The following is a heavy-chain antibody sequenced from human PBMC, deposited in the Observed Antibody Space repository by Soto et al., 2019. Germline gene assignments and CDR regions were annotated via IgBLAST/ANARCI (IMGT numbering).Heavy chain of an antibody. Sequence: AGLSLRLSCAASGFTLDDYTMHLVRQAPGKGLEWVSLISWDGGSTYYADSVKGRFTISRDNSKNSLYLQMNSLRTEDTALYYCAKDAGYCISTSCLSYYYYYGMDVWGQGTTVTVS. CDR3: AKDAGYCISTSCLSYYYYYGMDV. J-gene: IGHJ6*02. V-gene: IGHV3-43*01. CDR1: GFTLDDYT. D-gene: IGHD2-2*01. CDR2: ISWDGGST.